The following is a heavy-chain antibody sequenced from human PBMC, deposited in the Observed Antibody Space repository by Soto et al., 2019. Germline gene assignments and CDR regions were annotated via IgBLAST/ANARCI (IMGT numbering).Heavy chain of an antibody. CDR3: VTDYRAY. J-gene: IGHJ4*02. D-gene: IGHD4-17*01. CDR2: TTQDGSVK. CDR1: GLSFSDYM. V-gene: IGHV3-7*01. Sequence: GESLKISCAASGLSFSDYMMIWVRQAPGKGLEWVAKTTQDGSVKDYVDSVKGRFSISRDNAKNLLFLQMNSLRVEDTAVYYCVTDYRAYWGRGALVTVS.